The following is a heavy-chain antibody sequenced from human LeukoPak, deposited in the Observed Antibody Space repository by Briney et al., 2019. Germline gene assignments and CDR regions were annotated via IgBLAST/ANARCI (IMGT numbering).Heavy chain of an antibody. D-gene: IGHD1-1*01. CDR2: IIPIFGTA. CDR1: GGTFSSYA. CDR3: ASGNFNSYYFDY. Sequence: GSAVKVSCKASGGTFSSYAISWVRQAPGQGLEWMGGIIPIFGTANYAQKFQGRVTITADESTSTAYMELSRLRSEDTAVYYCASGNFNSYYFDYWGQGTLVTVSS. V-gene: IGHV1-69*01. J-gene: IGHJ4*02.